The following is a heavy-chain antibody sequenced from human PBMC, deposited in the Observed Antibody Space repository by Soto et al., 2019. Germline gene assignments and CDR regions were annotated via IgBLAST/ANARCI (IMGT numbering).Heavy chain of an antibody. D-gene: IGHD3-3*01. J-gene: IGHJ4*03. V-gene: IGHV3-23*01. CDR3: AKATLRVVHPLVFDY. CDR1: GFTFSSYA. Sequence: GGSLRLSCEASGFTFSSYARNWGRQAPGKGLEWISVISGSGGAAYFADSVKGRFVISGDNSKNTLYLQMNSLRAEDTAIYYCAKATLRVVHPLVFDYWGHGSLVTVSS. CDR2: ISGSGGAA.